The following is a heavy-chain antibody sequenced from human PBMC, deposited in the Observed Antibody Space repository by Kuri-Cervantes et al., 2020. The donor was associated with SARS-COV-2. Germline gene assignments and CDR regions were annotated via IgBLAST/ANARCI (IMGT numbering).Heavy chain of an antibody. J-gene: IGHJ4*02. D-gene: IGHD3-22*01. Sequence: GESPKISCAAPGFPFSSYGIHWVRQASGKGLEWVGRIRSKANSYATAYAASVKGRFTISRDDSKNTAYLQMNSLKTEDTAVYYCTSQGPGDSSGYSFPGFDYWGQGTLVTVSS. CDR3: TSQGPGDSSGYSFPGFDY. V-gene: IGHV3-73*01. CDR1: GFPFSSYG. CDR2: IRSKANSYAT.